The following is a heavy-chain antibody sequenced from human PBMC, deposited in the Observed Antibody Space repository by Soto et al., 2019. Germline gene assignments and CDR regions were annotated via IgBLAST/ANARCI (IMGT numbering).Heavy chain of an antibody. D-gene: IGHD1-26*01. V-gene: IGHV4-34*01. J-gene: IGHJ6*02. CDR3: ARERGSYSHYYYYYYGMDV. CDR2: INHSGST. CDR1: GGSFSGYY. Sequence: SETLSLTCAVYGGSFSGYYWSWIRQPPGKGLEWIGEINHSGSTNYNPSLKSRVTISVDTSKNQFSLKLSSVTAADTAAYYCARERGSYSHYYYYYYGMDVWGQGTTVTVSS.